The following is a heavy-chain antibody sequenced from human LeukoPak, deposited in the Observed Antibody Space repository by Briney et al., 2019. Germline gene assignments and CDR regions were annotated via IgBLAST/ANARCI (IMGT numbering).Heavy chain of an antibody. J-gene: IGHJ5*02. CDR3: ARFRPIAAARWFDP. Sequence: ASVKVSCKVSGYTLTELSMHWVRQAPGKGLEWMGGFDPEDGETIYAQKFQGRVTMTEDTSTDTAYMELSRLRSDDTAVYYCARFRPIAAARWFDPWGQGTPVTVSS. V-gene: IGHV1-24*01. D-gene: IGHD6-13*01. CDR2: FDPEDGET. CDR1: GYTLTELS.